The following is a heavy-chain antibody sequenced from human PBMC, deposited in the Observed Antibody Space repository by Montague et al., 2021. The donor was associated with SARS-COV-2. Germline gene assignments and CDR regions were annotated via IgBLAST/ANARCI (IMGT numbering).Heavy chain of an antibody. D-gene: IGHD3-22*01. CDR3: ARVDSSGPGEY. CDR2: ISDSGST. V-gene: IGHV4-4*02. J-gene: IGHJ4*02. CDR1: GGAINSSNW. Sequence: SETLSLTCVVSGGAINSSNWWSWVRQPPGKGLEWVGYISDSGSTKYNPSLQSRVTISVDTARNQFSLKLLSVTAADTAFYYCARVDSSGPGEYWGQGILVSVSS.